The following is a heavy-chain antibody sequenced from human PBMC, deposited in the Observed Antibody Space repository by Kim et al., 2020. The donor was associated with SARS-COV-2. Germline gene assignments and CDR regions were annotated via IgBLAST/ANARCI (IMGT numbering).Heavy chain of an antibody. CDR2: IIPIFGTA. CDR1: GGTFSSYA. D-gene: IGHD5-12*01. Sequence: SVKVSCKASGGTFSSYAISWVRQAPGQGLEWMGGIIPIFGTANYAQKFQGRVTITADESTSTAYMELSSLRSEDTAVYYCARVSVEMATTDPIFDYWGQGTLVTVSS. J-gene: IGHJ4*02. CDR3: ARVSVEMATTDPIFDY. V-gene: IGHV1-69*13.